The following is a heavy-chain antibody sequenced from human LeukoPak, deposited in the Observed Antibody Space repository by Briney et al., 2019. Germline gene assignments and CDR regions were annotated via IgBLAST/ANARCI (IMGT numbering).Heavy chain of an antibody. Sequence: SQTLSLTCAISGDSVSSNSAAWNWIRQPPSRGLEWLGRTYYRSKCYNYYAESVKSRITINPDTSRNQFSPQLNSVTPEDTAMYYCARRRTTGDFDDWGQGTLVTVSS. CDR3: ARRRTTGDFDD. J-gene: IGHJ4*02. CDR1: GDSVSSNSAA. CDR2: TYYRSKCYN. V-gene: IGHV6-1*01. D-gene: IGHD1-1*01.